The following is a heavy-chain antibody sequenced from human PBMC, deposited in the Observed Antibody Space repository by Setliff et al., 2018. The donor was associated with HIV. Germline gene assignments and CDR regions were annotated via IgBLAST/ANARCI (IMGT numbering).Heavy chain of an antibody. CDR3: ARDLAATGDY. CDR2: INTNTGNP. CDR1: GYSFNNYG. J-gene: IGHJ4*02. Sequence: ASVKVSCKASGYSFNNYGVNWVRQAPGQGLEWMGWINTNTGNPTYAQGFTGRFVFSLDTSVSTAYLQISSLKAEDTAVYYCARDLAATGDYWGQGTLVTVSS. D-gene: IGHD1-26*01. V-gene: IGHV7-4-1*02.